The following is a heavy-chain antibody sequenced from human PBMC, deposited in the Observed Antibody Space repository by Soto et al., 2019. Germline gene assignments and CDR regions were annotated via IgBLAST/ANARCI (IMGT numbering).Heavy chain of an antibody. V-gene: IGHV4-31*03. D-gene: IGHD4-17*01. Sequence: QVQLQESGPGLVKPSQTLSLTCTVSGGSISSGGYYWSWTRQHPGKGLEWIGYIYYSGSTYYNPSLKSRVTMSVDTSKNQFSLKLSSVTAADTAVYYCARGYPDGDENWFDPWGQGTLVTVSS. CDR3: ARGYPDGDENWFDP. J-gene: IGHJ5*02. CDR2: IYYSGST. CDR1: GGSISSGGYY.